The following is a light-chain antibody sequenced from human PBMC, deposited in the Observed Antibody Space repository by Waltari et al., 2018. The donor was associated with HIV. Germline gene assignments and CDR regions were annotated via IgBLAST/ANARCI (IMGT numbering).Light chain of an antibody. CDR2: DVS. V-gene: IGLV2-14*03. Sequence: QSALTQPASVSGSPGQSITISCTGTSSDVGSTKYVSWHQQSPGEAPTLIIHDVSDRPSGISNRFSGSKSGNMASLTISGLQTEDEADYYCSSYTSSSTYVFGTGTRVTVL. CDR3: SSYTSSSTYV. J-gene: IGLJ1*01. CDR1: SSDVGSTKY.